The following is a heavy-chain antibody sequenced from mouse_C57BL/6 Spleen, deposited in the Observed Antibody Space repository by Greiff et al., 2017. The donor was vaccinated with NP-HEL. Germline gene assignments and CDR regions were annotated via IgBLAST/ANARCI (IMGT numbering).Heavy chain of an antibody. CDR3: ARGGYPY. D-gene: IGHD3-1*01. Sequence: VQLQQSGAELVKPGASVKLSCKASGYTFTSYWMQWVKQRPGQGLEWIGEIDPSDSYTNYNQKFKGKATLTVDTSSSTAYMQLSSLTSEDSAVYYCARGGYPYWGQGTTLTVSS. J-gene: IGHJ2*01. V-gene: IGHV1-50*01. CDR2: IDPSDSYT. CDR1: GYTFTSYW.